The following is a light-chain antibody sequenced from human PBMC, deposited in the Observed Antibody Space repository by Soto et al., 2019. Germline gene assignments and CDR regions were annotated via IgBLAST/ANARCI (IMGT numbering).Light chain of an antibody. CDR3: QTWGSGIVV. CDR2: LNSDGSH. J-gene: IGLJ2*01. CDR1: SGHSNYA. V-gene: IGLV4-69*01. Sequence: QPVLTQSPSASASLGASVKLTCTLSSGHSNYAIAWHQQQSEKGPRYLMKLNSDGSHSKGDGIPDRFSGSSSGAERYLTISSLQAEDDADYYCQTWGSGIVVFGGGTKLTVI.